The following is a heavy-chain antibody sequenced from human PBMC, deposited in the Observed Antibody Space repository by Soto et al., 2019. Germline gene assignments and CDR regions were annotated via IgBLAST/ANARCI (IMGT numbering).Heavy chain of an antibody. Sequence: PSETLSLTCTVSGDSMDGYYWSWIRQPPGKRLEWIGYVFYTGNTYYNPSLENRVTISVDTSKKEFSLRLTSVTSADTAVYFSARPPGASFDYRGQGNLVT. J-gene: IGHJ4*02. CDR2: VFYTGNT. CDR1: GDSMDGYY. CDR3: ARPPGASFDY. V-gene: IGHV4-59*01. D-gene: IGHD3-10*01.